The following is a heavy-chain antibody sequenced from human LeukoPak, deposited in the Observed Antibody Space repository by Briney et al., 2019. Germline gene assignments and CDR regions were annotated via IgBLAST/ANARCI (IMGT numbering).Heavy chain of an antibody. Sequence: GASLEVSCKGSGSSFTNYWIAWARQLPGKGLEWMGIIYPGDSDTRYSPSFQGQVTISADKSITTAYLQWSSLKASDTATYYCARQGSVSGRTNWLDPWGQGTLVTVSS. D-gene: IGHD2-8*01. CDR1: GSSFTNYW. CDR2: IYPGDSDT. J-gene: IGHJ5*02. CDR3: ARQGSVSGRTNWLDP. V-gene: IGHV5-51*01.